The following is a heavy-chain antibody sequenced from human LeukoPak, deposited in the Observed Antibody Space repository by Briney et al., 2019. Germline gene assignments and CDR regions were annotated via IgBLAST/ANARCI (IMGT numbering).Heavy chain of an antibody. Sequence: PSETLSLTCTVSGGSINSSSYYWGWIRQPPGKGLEWIGSIYYSGSTYYNPSLKSRVTISVDTSKNQFSLKLSSVTAADTAVYYCARDRSITMVRGGPWYFDLWGRGTLVTVSS. D-gene: IGHD3-10*01. J-gene: IGHJ2*01. CDR2: IYYSGST. CDR3: ARDRSITMVRGGPWYFDL. V-gene: IGHV4-39*07. CDR1: GGSINSSSYY.